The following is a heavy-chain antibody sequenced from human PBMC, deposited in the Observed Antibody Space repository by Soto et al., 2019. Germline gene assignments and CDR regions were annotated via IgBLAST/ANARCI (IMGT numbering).Heavy chain of an antibody. CDR1: GFTFSSYG. V-gene: IGHV3-30*18. Sequence: PGGSLRLSCAASGFTFSSYGMHWVRQAPGKGLEWVAVISYDGSNKYYADSVKGRFTISRDNSKNTLYLQMNSLRAEDTVVYYCAKDHADYYGMDVWGQGTTVTVSS. J-gene: IGHJ6*02. CDR3: AKDHADYYGMDV. CDR2: ISYDGSNK.